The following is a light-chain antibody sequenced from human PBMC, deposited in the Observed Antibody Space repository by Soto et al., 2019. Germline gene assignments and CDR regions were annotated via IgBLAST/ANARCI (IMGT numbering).Light chain of an antibody. CDR2: AAS. CDR3: QKYSSVPV. V-gene: IGKV1-27*01. CDR1: QDIRNF. J-gene: IGKJ3*01. Sequence: DIPMTQSPPSLSASVGDRVTITCRASQDIRNFVAWYQQKPGKAPKLLIYAASTLQSGVPSRFSGSGSGTYFTLTINSLQPEDVATYSCQKYSSVPVFGPGTKVEIK.